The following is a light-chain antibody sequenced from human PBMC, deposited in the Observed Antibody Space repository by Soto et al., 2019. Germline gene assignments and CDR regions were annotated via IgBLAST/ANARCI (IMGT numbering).Light chain of an antibody. Sequence: EIVMTQSPATLSVSPGGRVTLSCRASQSVSSNLAWYQQKPGQAPRLLIYGASTRATGIPARFSGSGSGTEFTLTISSLQSEDFAVYYCQQYNNWASITFGQGTRLEIK. J-gene: IGKJ5*01. CDR1: QSVSSN. CDR2: GAS. CDR3: QQYNNWASIT. V-gene: IGKV3-15*01.